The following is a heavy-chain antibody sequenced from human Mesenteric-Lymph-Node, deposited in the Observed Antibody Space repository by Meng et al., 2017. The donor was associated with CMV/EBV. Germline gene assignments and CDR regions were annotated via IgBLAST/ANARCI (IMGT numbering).Heavy chain of an antibody. Sequence: GESLKISCAASGFSFSTYGMHWVRQAPGKGLEWVAFIRYDGSNQYYADSVKGRFTISRDNAKNSLYLQMNSLRAEDTAVYYCARGAPYRGGSLYWGQGTLVTVSS. J-gene: IGHJ4*02. D-gene: IGHD2-15*01. CDR3: ARGAPYRGGSLY. CDR2: IRYDGSNQ. CDR1: GFSFSTYG. V-gene: IGHV3-30*02.